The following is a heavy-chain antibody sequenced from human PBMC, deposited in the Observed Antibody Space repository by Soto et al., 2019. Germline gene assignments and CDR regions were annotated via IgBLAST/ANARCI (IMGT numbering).Heavy chain of an antibody. J-gene: IGHJ3*02. V-gene: IGHV1-69*01. D-gene: IGHD2-21*02. CDR2: IIPIFGTA. CDR1: GGTFSSHA. CDR3: VVTAIGLGGAFDI. Sequence: QVQLVQSGAEVKKPGSSVKVSCKASGGTFSSHAISWVRQAPGQGLEWMGGIIPIFGTANYAQKFQGRVTITADESTSTAYMELSSLRSEDTAVYYCVVTAIGLGGAFDIWGQGTMVTVSS.